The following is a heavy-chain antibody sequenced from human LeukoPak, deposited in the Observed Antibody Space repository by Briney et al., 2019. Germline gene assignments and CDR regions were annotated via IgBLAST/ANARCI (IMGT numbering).Heavy chain of an antibody. Sequence: GGSLRLSCAASGFTFSNYAISWVRQAPGKGLEWVSAVSASGGTTYYADSVKGRFTISRDSSKNTLYLQMNSLRAEDTAVYYCAKDQFLEWSPRGAFDIWGQGTMVTVSS. D-gene: IGHD3-3*01. CDR3: AKDQFLEWSPRGAFDI. CDR1: GFTFSNYA. CDR2: VSASGGTT. V-gene: IGHV3-23*01. J-gene: IGHJ3*02.